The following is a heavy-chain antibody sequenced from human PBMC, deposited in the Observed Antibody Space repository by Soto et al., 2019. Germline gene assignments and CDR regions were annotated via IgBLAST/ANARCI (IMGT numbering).Heavy chain of an antibody. CDR1: GFTFSSYA. CDR3: ARGQMPAATTYFDF. Sequence: QVHLVESGGGVVQPGGSLRLSCAASGFTFSSYAIHWVRQAPGKGLEWVAIIWFDGSNKYYADSVNGRFSISRDNSKNTLFLQMDSMRSEDTAVYYCARGQMPAATTYFDFWGQGTLVIVSS. CDR2: IWFDGSNK. D-gene: IGHD2-15*01. V-gene: IGHV3-33*01. J-gene: IGHJ4*02.